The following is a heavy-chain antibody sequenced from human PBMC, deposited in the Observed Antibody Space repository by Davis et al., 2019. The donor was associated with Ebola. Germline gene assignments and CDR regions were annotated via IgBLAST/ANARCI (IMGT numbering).Heavy chain of an antibody. CDR2: INHSGST. CDR1: GGSFSGYY. Sequence: SETLSLTCAVYGGSFSGYYWSWIRQPPGKGLEWIGEINHSGSTNYNPSLKSRVTISVDTSKNQFSLKLSTVTAADTAVYYCAREGYCSGGSCDFDYWGQGTLVTVSS. D-gene: IGHD2-15*01. CDR3: AREGYCSGGSCDFDY. V-gene: IGHV4-34*01. J-gene: IGHJ4*02.